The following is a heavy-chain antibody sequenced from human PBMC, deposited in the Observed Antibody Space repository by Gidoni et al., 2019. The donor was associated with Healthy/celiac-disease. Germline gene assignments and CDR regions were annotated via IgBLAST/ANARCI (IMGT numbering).Heavy chain of an antibody. D-gene: IGHD3-22*01. Sequence: QVQLVESGGGVVQPGRSLRLSCAASGFTFSSYAMHWVRQAPGKGLEWVAVISYDGSNKYYADSVKGRFTISRDNSKNTLYLQMNSLRAEDTAVYYCARHMSDSSGYYYFDYWGQGTLVTVSS. CDR3: ARHMSDSSGYYYFDY. V-gene: IGHV3-30-3*01. CDR2: ISYDGSNK. J-gene: IGHJ4*02. CDR1: GFTFSSYA.